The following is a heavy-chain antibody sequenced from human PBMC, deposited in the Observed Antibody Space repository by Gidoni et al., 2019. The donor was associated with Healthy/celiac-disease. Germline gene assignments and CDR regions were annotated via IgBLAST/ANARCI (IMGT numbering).Heavy chain of an antibody. Sequence: EVQLLESGGGLVQPGGSLRLSCSASGFPFSSSAMSWVRQAPGKGLEWVSAISGSGGSTYYADSVKGRFTISRDNSKNTLYLQMNSLRAEDTAVYYCAKVTDHYDYVWGSYRPPYYFDYWGQGTLVTVSS. J-gene: IGHJ4*02. D-gene: IGHD3-16*02. CDR2: ISGSGGST. CDR3: AKVTDHYDYVWGSYRPPYYFDY. V-gene: IGHV3-23*01. CDR1: GFPFSSSA.